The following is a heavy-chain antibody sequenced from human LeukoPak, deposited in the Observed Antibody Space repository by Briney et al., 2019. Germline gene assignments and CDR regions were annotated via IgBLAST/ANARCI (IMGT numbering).Heavy chain of an antibody. CDR2: INYSGDA. J-gene: IGHJ3*02. D-gene: IGHD3-10*01. CDR3: ARYQGGTMFDI. Sequence: SETLSLTCSVSGVSISSRTHYWGWIRQPPGKGLEWIGSINYSGDASYNPSLKSRLAISRDTTKNQFSLKVTSVTAADTAVYYCARYQGGTMFDIWGQGTKVTVSS. V-gene: IGHV4-39*01. CDR1: GVSISSRTHY.